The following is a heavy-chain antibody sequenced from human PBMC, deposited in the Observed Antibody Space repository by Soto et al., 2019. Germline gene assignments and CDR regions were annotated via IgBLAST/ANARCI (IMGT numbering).Heavy chain of an antibody. CDR2: IIPIFGTA. CDR3: ARGADIVATTENYYYGMDV. D-gene: IGHD5-12*01. CDR1: GGTFSSYA. J-gene: IGHJ6*02. V-gene: IGHV1-69*13. Sequence: GASVKVSCKASGGTFSSYAISWVRQAPGQGLEWMGGIIPIFGTANYAEKFQGRVTITADESTSTAYMELSSLRAEDAAVYYCARGADIVATTENYYYGMDVWGQGTTVTVSS.